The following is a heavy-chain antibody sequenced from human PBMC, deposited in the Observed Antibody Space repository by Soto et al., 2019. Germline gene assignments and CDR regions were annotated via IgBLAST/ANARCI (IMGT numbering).Heavy chain of an antibody. J-gene: IGHJ3*02. D-gene: IGHD3-22*01. CDR3: AREDYYDSSGYRTRDAFDI. V-gene: IGHV4-34*01. CDR1: GGSFSGYY. CDR2: INHSGST. Sequence: SETLSLTCAVYGGSFSGYYWSWIRQPPGKGLEWIGEINHSGSTNYNPSLKSRVTISVDTSKNQFSLKLSSVTAADTAVYYCAREDYYDSSGYRTRDAFDIRGQGTMVTVSS.